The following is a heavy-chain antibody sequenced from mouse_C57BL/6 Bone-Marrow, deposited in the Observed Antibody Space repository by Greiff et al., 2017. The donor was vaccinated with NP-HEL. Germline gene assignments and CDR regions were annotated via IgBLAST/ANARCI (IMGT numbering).Heavy chain of an antibody. CDR2: IYPGDGDT. D-gene: IGHD3-2*02. J-gene: IGHJ2*01. Sequence: VKLMESGPELVKPGASVKISCKASGYAFSSSWMNWVKQRPGKGLEWIGRIYPGDGDTNYNGKFKGKATLTADKSSSTAYMQLSSLTSEDSAVYFCARGRLLRYFDYWGQGTTLTVSS. CDR1: GYAFSSSW. CDR3: ARGRLLRYFDY. V-gene: IGHV1-82*01.